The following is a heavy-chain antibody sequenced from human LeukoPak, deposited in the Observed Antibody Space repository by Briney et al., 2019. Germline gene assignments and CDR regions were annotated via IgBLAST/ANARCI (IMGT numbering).Heavy chain of an antibody. J-gene: IGHJ4*02. D-gene: IGHD2-15*01. CDR1: GYTVTSYY. Sequence: ASVKVSCKASGYTVTSYYMHWVRQAPGQGLEWMGILNPSGGSTSYAQKFQGRATMTRDTSTSTVYMELSSLRSEDTAVYYCATSTVAATPFDYWGQGTLVTVSS. V-gene: IGHV1-46*01. CDR3: ATSTVAATPFDY. CDR2: LNPSGGST.